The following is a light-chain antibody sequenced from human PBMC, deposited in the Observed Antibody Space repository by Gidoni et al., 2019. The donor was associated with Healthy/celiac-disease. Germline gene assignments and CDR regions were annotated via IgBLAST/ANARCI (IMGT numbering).Light chain of an antibody. CDR1: SSNIGAGYD. CDR2: GNS. Sequence: QSVLTHPTSVSGAPGQRVTISCTVSSSNIGAGYDVHWYQQLPGTAPKLLIYGNSNRPSGVPDRFSGSKSGTSASLAITGLQAEDEADYYCQSYDSSLSGSVFGGGTKLTVL. CDR3: QSYDSSLSGSV. J-gene: IGLJ3*02. V-gene: IGLV1-40*01.